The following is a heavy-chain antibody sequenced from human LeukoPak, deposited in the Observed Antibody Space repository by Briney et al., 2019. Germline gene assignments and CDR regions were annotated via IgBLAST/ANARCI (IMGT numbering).Heavy chain of an antibody. D-gene: IGHD1/OR15-1a*01. CDR2: ISDTGGNT. J-gene: IGHJ4*02. Sequence: GGSLRLSCAASGFTFSTYAMSWVRQTPERGLEWVSAISDTGGNTFYADSVKGRVTISSDNSKSTLYLQMNSLRAADTAIYYCAKGRTNDYWGQGTLVTVSS. V-gene: IGHV3-23*01. CDR1: GFTFSTYA. CDR3: AKGRTNDY.